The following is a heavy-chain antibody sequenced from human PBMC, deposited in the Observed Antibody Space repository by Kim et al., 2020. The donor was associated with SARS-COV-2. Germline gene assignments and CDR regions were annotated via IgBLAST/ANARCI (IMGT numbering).Heavy chain of an antibody. CDR2: ISRGDNT. J-gene: IGHJ6*02. D-gene: IGHD3-10*01. CDR1: GLTVSGNY. CDR3: ARGMVRGVDYYYFYAMDV. V-gene: IGHV3-53*04. Sequence: GGSLRLSCAASGLTVSGNYIFWVRQAPGKGLEWVSVISRGDNTYYADSVKGRFTISRHNSKNIFYLQMNSLRPEDTAVYFCARGMVRGVDYYYFYAMDVWGQGTTVIVSS.